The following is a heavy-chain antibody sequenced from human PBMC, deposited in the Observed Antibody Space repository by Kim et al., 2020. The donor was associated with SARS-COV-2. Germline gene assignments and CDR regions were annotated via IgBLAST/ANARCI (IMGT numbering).Heavy chain of an antibody. V-gene: IGHV3-23*01. CDR2: ISGSGGST. J-gene: IGHJ3*02. D-gene: IGHD2-2*01. CDR3: AKEGYCSSTSCYFQRGDYDAFDI. Sequence: GGSLRLSCAASGFTFSSYAMSWVRQAPGKGLEWVSAISGSGGSTYYADSVKGRFTISRDNSKNTLYLQMNSLRAEDTAVYYCAKEGYCSSTSCYFQRGDYDAFDIWGQGTMVTVSS. CDR1: GFTFSSYA.